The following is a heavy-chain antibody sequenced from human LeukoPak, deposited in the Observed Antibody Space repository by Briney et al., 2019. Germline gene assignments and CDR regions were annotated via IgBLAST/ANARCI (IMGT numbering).Heavy chain of an antibody. CDR3: VQLSDDPVRRYCSSTSCYIDY. CDR2: MSGGGQHI. CDR1: GFTFSSYS. Sequence: GSLRLSCAASGFTFSSYSMNWVRQAPGKGLEWVSVMSGGGQHIDYADSVKGRFIISRDNSKNTLDLQMNSLRVEDTAVYYCVQLSDDPVRRYCSSTSCYIDYWGQGTQVIVSS. J-gene: IGHJ4*02. V-gene: IGHV3-23*01. D-gene: IGHD2-2*02.